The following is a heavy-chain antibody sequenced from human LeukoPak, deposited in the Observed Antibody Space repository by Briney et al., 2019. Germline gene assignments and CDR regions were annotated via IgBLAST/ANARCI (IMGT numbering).Heavy chain of an antibody. CDR3: AKWVSFDWFPIDY. J-gene: IGHJ4*02. D-gene: IGHD3-9*01. V-gene: IGHV3-23*01. Sequence: GGSLRLSCAASGFTFSSYAMGWVRQAPGKGLEWVSGISGSGGSTYYPDSVKGRFTISRDNSKNTLYLQMNSLRAEDTAVYYCAKWVSFDWFPIDYWGQGTLVSVSS. CDR1: GFTFSSYA. CDR2: ISGSGGST.